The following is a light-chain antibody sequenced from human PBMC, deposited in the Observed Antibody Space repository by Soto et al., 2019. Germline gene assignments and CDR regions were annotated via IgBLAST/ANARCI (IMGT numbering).Light chain of an antibody. V-gene: IGKV3-20*01. CDR2: GAS. J-gene: IGKJ1*01. CDR3: QQYGSSGT. Sequence: DIVVTHSPFTRSLSPGEIGTLSCRASQSVSSSYLALYQQKPGQAPRLLIYGASNRATGIPDRFSGSGSGTDFTLTISRLEPEDFAVYYCQQYGSSGTFGQGTKVDIK. CDR1: QSVSSSY.